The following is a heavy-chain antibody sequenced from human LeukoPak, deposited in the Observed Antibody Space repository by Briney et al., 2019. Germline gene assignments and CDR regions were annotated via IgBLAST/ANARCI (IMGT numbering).Heavy chain of an antibody. CDR2: ISSSSSTI. D-gene: IGHD6-19*01. J-gene: IGHJ6*02. Sequence: GGSLRLSCAASGFTFSSYSMNWVRQAPGKGLEWVSYISSSSSTIYYADSVKGRFTISRDNAKNSLYLQMNSLRAEDTAVYYCARDRRQWPPLGYYYSMDVWGQGTTVTVSS. CDR1: GFTFSSYS. CDR3: ARDRRQWPPLGYYYSMDV. V-gene: IGHV3-48*01.